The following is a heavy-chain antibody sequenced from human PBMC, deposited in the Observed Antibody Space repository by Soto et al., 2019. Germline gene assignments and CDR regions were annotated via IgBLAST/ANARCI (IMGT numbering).Heavy chain of an antibody. V-gene: IGHV4-59*01. CDR2: IYYSGST. CDR1: GGSISSYY. CDR3: ARGTYYYDSSGYYYFDY. J-gene: IGHJ4*02. D-gene: IGHD3-22*01. Sequence: TSETLSLTCTVSGGSISSYYWSWIRQPPGKGLEWIGYIYYSGSTNYNPSLKSRVTISVDTSKNQFSLKLSSVTAADTAVYYCARGTYYYDSSGYYYFDYWGQGTPVTVSS.